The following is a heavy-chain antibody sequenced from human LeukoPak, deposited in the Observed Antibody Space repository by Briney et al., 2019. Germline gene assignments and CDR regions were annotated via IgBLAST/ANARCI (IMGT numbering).Heavy chain of an antibody. CDR2: IYSGGST. V-gene: IGHV3-53*01. CDR1: GFTVSSNY. CDR3: AKESRDVLRFLEWSTPNGFDY. D-gene: IGHD3-3*01. Sequence: PGGSLRLSCAASGFTVSSNYMSWVRQAPGKGLEWVSVIYSGGSTYYADSVKGRFTISRDNSKNTLYLQMNSLRAEDTAVYYCAKESRDVLRFLEWSTPNGFDYWGQGTLVTVSS. J-gene: IGHJ4*02.